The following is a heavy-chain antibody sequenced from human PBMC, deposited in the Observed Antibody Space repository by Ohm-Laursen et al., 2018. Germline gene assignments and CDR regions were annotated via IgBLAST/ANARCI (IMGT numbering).Heavy chain of an antibody. J-gene: IGHJ3*02. Sequence: GTLSLTCTVSGGSISSYYWSWIRQPPGKGLEWIGYIYYSGSTNYNPSLKSRVTISVDTSKNQFSLKLSSVTAADTAVYYCARYYSDAFDTWGQGTMVTVSS. CDR2: IYYSGST. CDR3: ARYYSDAFDT. D-gene: IGHD3-10*01. V-gene: IGHV4-59*08. CDR1: GGSISSYY.